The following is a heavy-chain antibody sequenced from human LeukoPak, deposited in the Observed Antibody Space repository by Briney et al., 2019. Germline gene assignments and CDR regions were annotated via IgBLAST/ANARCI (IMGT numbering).Heavy chain of an antibody. D-gene: IGHD3-10*01. CDR1: GFTFSSYW. Sequence: PGGSLRLSCVASGFTFSSYWMHWVRQAPGKGLVWVSRINSDGSITNYADSVKGRFTISRDNARNTLYLQMNSLRAEDTAVYYCARAGSFRFAYWGQGSLVTVSS. J-gene: IGHJ4*02. CDR2: INSDGSIT. CDR3: ARAGSFRFAY. V-gene: IGHV3-74*01.